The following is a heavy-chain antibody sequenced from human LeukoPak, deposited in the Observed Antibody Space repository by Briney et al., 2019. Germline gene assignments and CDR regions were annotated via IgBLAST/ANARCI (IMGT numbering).Heavy chain of an antibody. V-gene: IGHV4-34*01. Sequence: SETLSLTCAVYGGSSSGYCWSWIRQPPGKGLEWVGEINHSVSTNYNPSLKSRVTISVDTSKNQFSLKLSSVTAADTAVYYCARNLYSSTSCLNWYFDLWGRGTLVTVSS. CDR2: INHSVST. CDR1: GGSSSGYC. CDR3: ARNLYSSTSCLNWYFDL. D-gene: IGHD2-2*01. J-gene: IGHJ2*01.